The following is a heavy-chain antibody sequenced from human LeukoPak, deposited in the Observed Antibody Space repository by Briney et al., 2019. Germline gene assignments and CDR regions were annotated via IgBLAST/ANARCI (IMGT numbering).Heavy chain of an antibody. V-gene: IGHV3-21*01. Sequence: GGSLRLSCAASKFTFDAYSMNWVRQAPGKGLEWVSSISHSGTPTYYADSVRGRFTISRDNAKNSLYLQMNSLRAEDTAVYYCAKGGYCSGGSCYLHWFDPWGQGTLVTVSS. J-gene: IGHJ5*02. CDR3: AKGGYCSGGSCYLHWFDP. CDR2: ISHSGTPT. CDR1: KFTFDAYS. D-gene: IGHD2-15*01.